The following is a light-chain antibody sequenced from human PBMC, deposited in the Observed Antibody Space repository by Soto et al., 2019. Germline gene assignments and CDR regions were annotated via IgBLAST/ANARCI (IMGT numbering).Light chain of an antibody. V-gene: IGKV2-30*01. CDR1: QSLVYSDGNTY. J-gene: IGKJ4*01. Sequence: DVVMTQSPLSLPVTLGQPASISCRSSQSLVYSDGNTYLNWFQQRPGQSPRRLIYRVSNRDSGVTDRFGDSGSGNDLTVKMRKVEVVDVASYYCTKGTHCPLIVGGRTKVEIK. CDR2: RVS. CDR3: TKGTHCPLI.